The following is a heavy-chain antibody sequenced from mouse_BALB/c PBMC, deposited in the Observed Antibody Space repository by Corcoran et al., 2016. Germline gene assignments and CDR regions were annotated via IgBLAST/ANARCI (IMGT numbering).Heavy chain of an antibody. CDR2: INTYTGEP. J-gene: IGHJ1*01. V-gene: IGHV9-1*02. CDR1: GYTFTNYG. Sequence: QIQLVQSGPELKKPGETVKISCKASGYTFTNYGMNWVKQAPGKGLKWMGWINTYTGEPTYADDFKGRFAFSLETSVSTAYLQINNLKNEDMATYFCAREISSYFDVWGAGTTVTVSS. CDR3: AREISSYFDV.